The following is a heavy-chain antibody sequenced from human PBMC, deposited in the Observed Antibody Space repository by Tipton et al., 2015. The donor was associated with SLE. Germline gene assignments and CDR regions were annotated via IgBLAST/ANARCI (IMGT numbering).Heavy chain of an antibody. Sequence: TLSLTCAVSGYSISNSNWWAWIRQPPGKGLEWIGYIYYSGSTFYSPPLKSRVTMSVDTSKNQFSLKLSSVTAADTAVYYCARNGGSYYMYFNLWGRGTLITVSS. J-gene: IGHJ2*01. CDR3: ARNGGSYYMYFNL. D-gene: IGHD1-26*01. CDR1: GYSISNSNW. CDR2: IYYSGST. V-gene: IGHV4-28*01.